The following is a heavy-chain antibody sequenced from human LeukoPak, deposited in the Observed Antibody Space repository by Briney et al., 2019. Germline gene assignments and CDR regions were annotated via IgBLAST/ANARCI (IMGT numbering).Heavy chain of an antibody. J-gene: IGHJ6*03. Sequence: PGRSLRLSCASSGFTFDDYAMHWVRQVPGKGLEWISGISWDSGSIAYADSVKGRFTISRDDAKTSLYLQMNSLRAEDTALYYCARVAARGSGGSGYYYYMDGWGKGTTVTVSS. V-gene: IGHV3-9*01. CDR3: ARVAARGSGGSGYYYYMDG. CDR2: ISWDSGSI. CDR1: GFTFDDYA. D-gene: IGHD2-15*01.